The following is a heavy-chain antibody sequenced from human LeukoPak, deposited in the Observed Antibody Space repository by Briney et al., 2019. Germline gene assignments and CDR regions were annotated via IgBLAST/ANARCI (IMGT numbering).Heavy chain of an antibody. V-gene: IGHV3-23*01. Sequence: GGSLRLSCAASGFTFSSYAMSWVRQAPGKGLEWVSAISGSGGSTYYADSVKGRFTISRDNSKNTLYLQMNSLRAEDTAVYYCAKTRAVAGRSRDWFDPWGQGTLVTVSS. D-gene: IGHD6-19*01. CDR3: AKTRAVAGRSRDWFDP. CDR1: GFTFSSYA. CDR2: ISGSGGST. J-gene: IGHJ5*02.